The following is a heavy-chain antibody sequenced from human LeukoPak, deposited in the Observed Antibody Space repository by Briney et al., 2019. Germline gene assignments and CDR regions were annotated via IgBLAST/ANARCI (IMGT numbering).Heavy chain of an antibody. CDR1: GGSISSYY. Sequence: SETLSLTCTVSGGSISSYYWSWIRQPAGKGLEWTGRIYTSGSTNYNPSLKSRVTMSVDTSKNQFSLKLSSVTAADTAVYYCARDNRDYVWGSYRPHENWFDPWGQGTLVTVSS. J-gene: IGHJ5*02. V-gene: IGHV4-4*07. D-gene: IGHD3-16*02. CDR2: IYTSGST. CDR3: ARDNRDYVWGSYRPHENWFDP.